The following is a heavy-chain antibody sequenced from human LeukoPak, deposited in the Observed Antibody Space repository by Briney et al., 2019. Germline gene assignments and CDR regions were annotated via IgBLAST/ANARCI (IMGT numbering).Heavy chain of an antibody. V-gene: IGHV1-69*01. CDR1: GGTFSSYA. CDR3: ARRSYYDFWSGYYREVEMSWFDP. CDR2: IIPIFGTA. J-gene: IGHJ5*02. Sequence: SVKVSCKASGGTFSSYAISWVRQAPGQGLEWMGGIIPIFGTANYAQKFQGRVTITADESTSTAYMELSSLRSEDTAVYYCARRSYYDFWSGYYREVEMSWFDPWGQGTLVTVPS. D-gene: IGHD3-3*01.